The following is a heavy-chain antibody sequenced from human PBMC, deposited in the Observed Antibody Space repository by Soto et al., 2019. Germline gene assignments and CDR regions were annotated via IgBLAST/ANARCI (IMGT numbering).Heavy chain of an antibody. Sequence: GGSLRLSCAASGFTFSSYGMHWVRQAPCKGLEWVAVISYDGSNKYYADSVKGRFTISRDNSKNTLYLQMNSLRAEDTAVYYCAKDASYDILTGYYDYFDYWGQGTLVTVSS. CDR1: GFTFSSYG. CDR3: AKDASYDILTGYYDYFDY. CDR2: ISYDGSNK. J-gene: IGHJ4*02. V-gene: IGHV3-30*18. D-gene: IGHD3-9*01.